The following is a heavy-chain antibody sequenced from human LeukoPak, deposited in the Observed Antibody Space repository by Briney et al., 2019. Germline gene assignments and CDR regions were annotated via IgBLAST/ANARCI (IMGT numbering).Heavy chain of an antibody. V-gene: IGHV1-18*01. Sequence: GASVKVSCKASGYTFSDYTFTNYGISWVRQAPGQGLEWMGWISTYKSHTNYAQKFQGRVTMITDTSTNTAYMELRSLRSDDTAVYYCAREDNDDYYHYGMDVWGQGTAVTVSS. J-gene: IGHJ6*02. D-gene: IGHD1-1*01. CDR3: AREDNDDYYHYGMDV. CDR2: ISTYKSHT. CDR1: GYTFSDYTFTNYG.